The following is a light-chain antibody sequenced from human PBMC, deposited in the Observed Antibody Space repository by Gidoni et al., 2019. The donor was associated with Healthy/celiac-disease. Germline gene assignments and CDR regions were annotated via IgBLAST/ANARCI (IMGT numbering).Light chain of an antibody. CDR2: DAS. Sequence: DIVLTQSPATLSLSPGERATLSCRASQSVSSYLAWYQQKPGQAPRLLIYDASNRATGIPARFSGSGSGTDFTLTISSLEPEDFAVYDCQQRSNWPTFGGGTKVEIK. J-gene: IGKJ4*01. CDR1: QSVSSY. CDR3: QQRSNWPT. V-gene: IGKV3-11*01.